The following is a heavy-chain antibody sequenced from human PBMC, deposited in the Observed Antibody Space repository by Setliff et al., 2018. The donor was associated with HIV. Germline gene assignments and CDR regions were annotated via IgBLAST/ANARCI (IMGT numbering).Heavy chain of an antibody. CDR2: ISGSGGST. CDR3: ARDIPFGDLLMLQAYMDV. CDR1: GFTFSSYA. V-gene: IGHV3-23*01. D-gene: IGHD3-10*01. J-gene: IGHJ6*04. Sequence: GGSLRLSCAASGFTFSSYAMSWVRQAPGKGLEWVSAISGSGGSTYYADSVKGRFTISRDNSKNTLYLQMNSLRAEDTAVYYCARDIPFGDLLMLQAYMDVWGKGTTVTVSS.